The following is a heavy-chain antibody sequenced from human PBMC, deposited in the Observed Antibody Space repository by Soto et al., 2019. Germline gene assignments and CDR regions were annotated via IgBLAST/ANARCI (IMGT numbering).Heavy chain of an antibody. J-gene: IGHJ6*02. CDR2: IGTAGDT. Sequence: GGSLRLSCAASGFTLSSYDMHWVRQATGKGLEWVSAIGTAGDTYYPGSVKGRFTISRENAKNSLYLQMNSLRAEDTAVYYCARAVMKSTAMVWYYYGMDVWGQGTTVTVSS. CDR3: ARAVMKSTAMVWYYYGMDV. V-gene: IGHV3-13*01. CDR1: GFTLSSYD. D-gene: IGHD5-18*01.